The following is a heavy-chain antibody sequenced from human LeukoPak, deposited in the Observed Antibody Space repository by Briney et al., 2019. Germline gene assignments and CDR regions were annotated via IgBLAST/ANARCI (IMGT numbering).Heavy chain of an antibody. CDR1: GGSISSSSHY. V-gene: IGHV4-39*01. Sequence: SETLSLTCTVSGGSISSSSHYWGWIRQPPGKGLEWIGSIYYSGSTYYNPSLKSRVTISVDTSKNQFSLKLSSVTAADTAVYYCARSYSSGWYEAFDIWGQGTMVTVSS. D-gene: IGHD6-19*01. CDR3: ARSYSSGWYEAFDI. J-gene: IGHJ3*02. CDR2: IYYSGST.